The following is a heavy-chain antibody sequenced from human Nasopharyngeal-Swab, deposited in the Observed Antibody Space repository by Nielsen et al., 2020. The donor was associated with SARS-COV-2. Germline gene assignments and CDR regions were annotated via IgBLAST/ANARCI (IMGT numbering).Heavy chain of an antibody. D-gene: IGHD6-19*01. CDR1: GGSISSSSYY. CDR2: IYYSGST. V-gene: IGHV4-39*01. Sequence: SETLSLTCTVSGGSISSSSYYWGWIRQPPGKGLEWIGSIYYSGSTYYNPSLKSRVTISVDTSKNQFSLKLSSVTAADTAVYYCARHQWLHPMDVWGQGTTVTVSS. J-gene: IGHJ6*02. CDR3: ARHQWLHPMDV.